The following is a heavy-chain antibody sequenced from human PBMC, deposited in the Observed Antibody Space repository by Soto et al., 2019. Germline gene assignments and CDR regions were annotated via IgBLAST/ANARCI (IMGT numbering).Heavy chain of an antibody. CDR2: IYYSGST. Sequence: PSETLSLTCTVSGGSVSSGSYCWSWIRQPPGKGLEWIGYIYYSGSTNYNPSLKSRVTISVDTSKNQFSLKLSSVTAADTAVYYCAKAMGGYYYDSSGYSSYYGMDVWGQGTTVTVS. V-gene: IGHV4-61*01. CDR3: AKAMGGYYYDSSGYSSYYGMDV. D-gene: IGHD3-22*01. J-gene: IGHJ6*02. CDR1: GGSVSSGSYC.